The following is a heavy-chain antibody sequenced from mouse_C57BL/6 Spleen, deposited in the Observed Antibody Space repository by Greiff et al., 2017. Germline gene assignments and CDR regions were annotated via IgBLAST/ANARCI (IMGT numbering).Heavy chain of an antibody. Sequence: QVQLQQPGAELVRPGSSVKLSCKASGYTFTSYWMDWVKQRPGQGLEWIGNIYPSDSETHYNQKFKDKATLTVDKSSSTAYMQLSSLTSEDSAVYYCAKGDYGSSFWYCDVWGTGTTVTVSS. CDR2: IYPSDSET. D-gene: IGHD1-1*01. CDR3: AKGDYGSSFWYCDV. V-gene: IGHV1-61*01. J-gene: IGHJ1*03. CDR1: GYTFTSYW.